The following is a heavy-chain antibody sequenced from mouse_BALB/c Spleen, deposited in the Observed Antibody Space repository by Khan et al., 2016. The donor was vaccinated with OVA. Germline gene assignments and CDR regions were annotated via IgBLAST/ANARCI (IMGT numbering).Heavy chain of an antibody. CDR3: ARGRSTTASWFAY. Sequence: EVQVVESGGGLVKPGGSLKLSCAASGFTFSSYAMSWVRQTPEKRLERVASISSGGSTYYPDSVKCRFTISRDNARNILYLQMSSLRSEDTAMYYCARGRSTTASWFAYWGQGTLVTVSA. J-gene: IGHJ3*01. CDR1: GFTFSSYA. V-gene: IGHV5-6-5*01. D-gene: IGHD1-2*01. CDR2: ISSGGST.